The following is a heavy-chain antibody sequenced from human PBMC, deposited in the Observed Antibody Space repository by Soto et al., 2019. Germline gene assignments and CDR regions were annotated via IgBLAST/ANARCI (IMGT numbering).Heavy chain of an antibody. CDR1: GGSMRSRRYYD. J-gene: IGHJ4*02. D-gene: IGHD7-27*01. CDR3: ARRDELGFDY. V-gene: IGHV4-39*01. Sequence: PSETLSLTCTVSGGSMRSRRYYDSAWIGQPPGKGLKWIGSINYSGSTYYNPSLKSQVTISVDTSKNQFSLKLSYVTAADTAVYYCARRDELGFDYWGQGTLVTVTS. CDR2: INYSGST.